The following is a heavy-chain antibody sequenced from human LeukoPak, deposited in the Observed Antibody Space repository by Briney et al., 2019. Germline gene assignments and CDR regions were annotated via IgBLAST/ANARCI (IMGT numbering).Heavy chain of an antibody. D-gene: IGHD5-24*01. J-gene: IGHJ4*02. Sequence: TGRSLRLSCAVSVFTFRIHAMSWVRQAPRKGREWGSASSGSCGSTYYEESVKGRYTISRDNSKNTLYLQMNSLRVEDTAVYYCAKPPYGRDVYNYFDYWGQGTPVTVSS. CDR2: SSGSCGST. CDR1: VFTFRIHA. V-gene: IGHV3-23*01. CDR3: AKPPYGRDVYNYFDY.